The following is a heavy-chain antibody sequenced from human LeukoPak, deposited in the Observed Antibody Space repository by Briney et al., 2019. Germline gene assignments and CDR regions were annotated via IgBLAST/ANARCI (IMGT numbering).Heavy chain of an antibody. J-gene: IGHJ4*02. Sequence: QSGGSLKLSCAAFGFTFSDSAMHWVRQASGKGLEWVGRIRSKANSYATAYAASVEGRFIISRDDSKNTVYLQMNSLKTDDTAVYYCANRGDQHYWGQGTLVTVSS. CDR3: ANRGDQHY. V-gene: IGHV3-73*01. CDR2: IRSKANSYAT. CDR1: GFTFSDSA. D-gene: IGHD3-10*01.